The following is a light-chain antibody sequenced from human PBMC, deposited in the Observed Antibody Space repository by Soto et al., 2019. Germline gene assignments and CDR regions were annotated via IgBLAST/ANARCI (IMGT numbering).Light chain of an antibody. CDR1: SSDVGDYNY. Sequence: QSALTQPASESGSPGQSITISCTGTSSDVGDYNYVSWFQQHPGKAPKLMIYDVSSRPSGISNRFSGSKSGDTASLTISGLQAEDEADYYCSSYASSSSLDVFGSGTKVTVL. V-gene: IGLV2-14*03. CDR3: SSYASSSSLDV. J-gene: IGLJ1*01. CDR2: DVS.